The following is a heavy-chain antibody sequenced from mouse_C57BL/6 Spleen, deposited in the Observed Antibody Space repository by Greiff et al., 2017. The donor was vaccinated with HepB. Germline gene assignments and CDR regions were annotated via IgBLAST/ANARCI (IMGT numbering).Heavy chain of an antibody. CDR3: ALYYYGSSYGAMDY. D-gene: IGHD1-1*01. V-gene: IGHV1-82*01. CDR2: IYPGDGDT. Sequence: QVQLKESGPELVKPGASVKISCKASGYAFSSSWMNWVKQRPGKGLEWIGRIYPGDGDTNYNRKFKGKATLTADKSSSTAYMQLSSLTSEDSAVYFCALYYYGSSYGAMDYWGQGTSVTVSS. CDR1: GYAFSSSW. J-gene: IGHJ4*01.